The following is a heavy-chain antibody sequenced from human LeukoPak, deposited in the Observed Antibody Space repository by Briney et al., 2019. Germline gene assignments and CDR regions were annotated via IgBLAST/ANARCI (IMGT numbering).Heavy chain of an antibody. D-gene: IGHD1-26*01. CDR2: IYRTGSA. J-gene: IGHJ4*02. CDR3: VRCGSYCLDY. Sequence: SETLSLTCGVSGGSISNGNWWSWVRQPPGKGLEWIGEIYRTGSANYNPSLKSRVTISVDKSKNQFSLSLNSVTAADTAVYYCVRCGSYCLDYWGQGTLVTVSS. CDR1: GGSISNGNW. V-gene: IGHV4-4*02.